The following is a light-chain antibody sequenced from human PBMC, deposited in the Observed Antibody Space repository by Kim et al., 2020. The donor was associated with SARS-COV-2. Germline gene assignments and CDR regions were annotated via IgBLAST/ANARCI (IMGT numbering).Light chain of an antibody. CDR3: QQYDTYSLT. CDR2: DAS. V-gene: IGKV1-5*01. Sequence: DIQMTQSPSTLSASVGDRVTITCRASQSISSWLAWYQQKPGKAPKLLIYDASSLQGGVPSRFSGSGSGTEFTLTINSLQPDDFATYYCQQYDTYSLTFGQGTKVDIK. J-gene: IGKJ1*01. CDR1: QSISSW.